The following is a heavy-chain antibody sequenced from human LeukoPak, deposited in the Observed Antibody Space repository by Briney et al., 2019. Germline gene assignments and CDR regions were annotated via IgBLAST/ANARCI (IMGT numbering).Heavy chain of an antibody. V-gene: IGHV3-30-3*01. J-gene: IGHJ4*02. CDR3: ARSGPGYSYGIFDY. CDR2: ISYDGSNK. D-gene: IGHD5-18*01. CDR1: GFTFSSYA. Sequence: GRSLRLSCAASGFTFSSYAMHWVRQAPGKGLEWVAVISYDGSNKYYADSVKGRFTISRDNSKNTLYLQMNSLRARDTAVYYCARSGPGYSYGIFDYWGQGTLVTVSS.